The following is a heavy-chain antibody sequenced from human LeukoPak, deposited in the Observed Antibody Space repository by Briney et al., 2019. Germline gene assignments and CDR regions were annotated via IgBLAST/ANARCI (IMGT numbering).Heavy chain of an antibody. D-gene: IGHD5-18*01. Sequence: GRSLRLSCTASGFTFGDHAMSWVRQAPGRGLEGVGFIRSKRYGGTTEYAASVNGRFTISRNDSNTIAYLQINSLTTEDTAVYYSTRGPIHLWPSYRMDVWGQGTTVTVSS. CDR3: TRGPIHLWPSYRMDV. V-gene: IGHV3-49*04. CDR1: GFTFGDHA. CDR2: IRSKRYGGTT. J-gene: IGHJ6*02.